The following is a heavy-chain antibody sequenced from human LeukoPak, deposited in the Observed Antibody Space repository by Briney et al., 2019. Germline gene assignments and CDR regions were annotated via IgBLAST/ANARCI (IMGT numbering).Heavy chain of an antibody. V-gene: IGHV3-30*03. CDR1: GFTFTCCG. D-gene: IGHD1-1*01. J-gene: IGHJ4*02. Sequence: GGSLRLSCAASGFTFTCCGMHWVRQAPGKGLEWLAVISYHGSNIYYADSVKGRFTISRDNSKNTAFLQMNSLRPEDTALYYCARENEQGVTDFWGQGALVTVSA. CDR2: ISYHGSNI. CDR3: ARENEQGVTDF.